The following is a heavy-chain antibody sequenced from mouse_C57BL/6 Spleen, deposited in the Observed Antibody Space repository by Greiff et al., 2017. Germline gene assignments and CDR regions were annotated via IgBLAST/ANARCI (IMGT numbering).Heavy chain of an antibody. CDR3: ASLYCGRSYGYCDV. CDR1: GYTFTSYW. D-gene: IGHD1-1*01. Sequence: QVQLKQPGAELVKPGASVKLSCKASGYTFTSYWMHWVKQRPGQGLEWIGMIHPNSGSTNYNEKFKSKATLTVDKSSSTAYMQLSSLTSEDSAVXYCASLYCGRSYGYCDVWGTETTDSVST. V-gene: IGHV1-64*01. J-gene: IGHJ1*03. CDR2: IHPNSGST.